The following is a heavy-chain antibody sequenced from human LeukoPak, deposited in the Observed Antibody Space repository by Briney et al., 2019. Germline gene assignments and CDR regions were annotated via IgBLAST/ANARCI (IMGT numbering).Heavy chain of an antibody. CDR2: ITYDGKVQ. V-gene: IGHV3-30*04. CDR1: GFAFRTYS. D-gene: IGHD2-15*01. J-gene: IGHJ4*02. CDR3: ARGGYCSGGSCDYADY. Sequence: PGGSLRLSCAASGFAFRTYSMHWVRQAPGKGLEWLAVITYDGKVQHYTDSVKGRFTVSRDNSKKTLYLQMSSLRAEDTALYYCARGGYCSGGSCDYADYWGQGTLVTVSS.